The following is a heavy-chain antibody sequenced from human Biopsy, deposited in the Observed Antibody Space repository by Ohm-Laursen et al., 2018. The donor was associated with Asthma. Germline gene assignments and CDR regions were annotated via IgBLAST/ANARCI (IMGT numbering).Heavy chain of an antibody. CDR3: VRGSSSWHHGPFHYYYGLDV. Sequence: TLSLTCRLSSGSGGYMRSGNYYWGWIRQPPGKGLEWIGSIYYSGTTYYNPSLESRVTVSADTSKNQFSLKLNSVTAADTAVYYCVRGSSSWHHGPFHYYYGLDVWGQGTTATVSS. J-gene: IGHJ6*02. V-gene: IGHV4-39*01. D-gene: IGHD6-13*01. CDR2: IYYSGTT. CDR1: GGYMRSGNYY.